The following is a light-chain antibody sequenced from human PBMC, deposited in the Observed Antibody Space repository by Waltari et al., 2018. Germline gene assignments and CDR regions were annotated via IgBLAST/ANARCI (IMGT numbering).Light chain of an antibody. CDR1: QSVTSIS. CDR2: GTS. CDR3: QQYDGEVVT. V-gene: IGKV3-20*01. Sequence: EIVLTQSPGTLSLSPGERATLSCRASQSVTSISLTWYQQKFGQAPRLLIYGTSSRATGIPDRFSGSGSGTDFTLTISRLEPEDFAVYYCQQYDGEVVTFGEGTKVEI. J-gene: IGKJ4*01.